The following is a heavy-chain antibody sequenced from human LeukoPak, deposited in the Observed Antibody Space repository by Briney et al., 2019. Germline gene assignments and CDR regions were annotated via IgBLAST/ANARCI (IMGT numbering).Heavy chain of an antibody. Sequence: GGSLRLSCAASGFTFSSYGMHWVRQAPGKGLEWVAVISYDGSNKYYADSVKGRFTISRDNSKNTLYLQMNSLRTEDTAIYYCARDQLAYSGYDTLFDYWGPGTLVTVSP. D-gene: IGHD5-12*01. CDR1: GFTFSSYG. V-gene: IGHV3-30*03. CDR2: ISYDGSNK. CDR3: ARDQLAYSGYDTLFDY. J-gene: IGHJ4*02.